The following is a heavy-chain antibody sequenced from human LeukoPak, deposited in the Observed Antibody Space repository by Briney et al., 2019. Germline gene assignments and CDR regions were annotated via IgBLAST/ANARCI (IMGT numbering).Heavy chain of an antibody. J-gene: IGHJ3*02. V-gene: IGHV1-18*01. D-gene: IGHD2-2*01. CDR2: ISAYNGNT. Sequence: ASVKVSCKASGYTFTSYGISWVRQAPGQGLEWMGWISAYNGNTNYAQKLQGRVTMTTDTSTSTAYMELRSLRSDDTAVYYCARDLFCSSTSCYNAFDIWGQGTTVTVSS. CDR3: ARDLFCSSTSCYNAFDI. CDR1: GYTFTSYG.